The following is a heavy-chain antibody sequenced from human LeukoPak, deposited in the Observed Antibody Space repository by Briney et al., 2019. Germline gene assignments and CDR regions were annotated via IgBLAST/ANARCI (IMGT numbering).Heavy chain of an antibody. CDR1: GGSISSCY. J-gene: IGHJ2*01. Sequence: PSETLSLTCTVSGGSISSCYWCWIRQPPGKGLEWIGYIYYSGSTNYNPSLKSRVTISVDTSKNQFSLKLSSVTAADTAVYYCARRGGFDGDYGWFFDLWGRGTLVTVSS. D-gene: IGHD4-17*01. V-gene: IGHV4-59*08. CDR2: IYYSGST. CDR3: ARRGGFDGDYGWFFDL.